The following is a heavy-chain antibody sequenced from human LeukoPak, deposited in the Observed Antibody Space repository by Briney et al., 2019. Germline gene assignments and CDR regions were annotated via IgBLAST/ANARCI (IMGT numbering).Heavy chain of an antibody. Sequence: SVKVSCKASGGTFISYAISWVRQAPGQGLEWMGGIIPIFGTANYAQKFQGRVTITADESTSTAYMELSSLRSEDTAVYYCASRGREAGPHDYWGQGTLATVSS. CDR3: ASRGREAGPHDY. J-gene: IGHJ4*02. CDR2: IIPIFGTA. V-gene: IGHV1-69*01. CDR1: GGTFISYA. D-gene: IGHD3-16*01.